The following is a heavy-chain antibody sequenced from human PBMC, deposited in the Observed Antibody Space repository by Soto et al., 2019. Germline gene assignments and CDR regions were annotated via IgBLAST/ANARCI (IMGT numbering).Heavy chain of an antibody. V-gene: IGHV4-59*01. CDR3: ARGDPLLWFGEKVYYGMDV. CDR1: GGSISSYY. Sequence: QVQLQESGPGLVKPSETLSLTCTVSGGSISSYYWSWIRQPPGKGLEWIGYIYYSGSTNYNPSLKCRFTISVATSKNQFSLKLSSVTAADTAVYYCARGDPLLWFGEKVYYGMDVWGQGTTVTVSS. CDR2: IYYSGST. J-gene: IGHJ6*02. D-gene: IGHD3-10*01.